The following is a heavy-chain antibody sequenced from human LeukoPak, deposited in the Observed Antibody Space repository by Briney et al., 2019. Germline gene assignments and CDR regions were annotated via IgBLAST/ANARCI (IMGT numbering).Heavy chain of an antibody. D-gene: IGHD6-13*01. Sequence: GGSLRLSCAASGFTFSSYAMSWVRQAPGKGLEWVSAISGRGGSTYYADSVKGRFTISRDNSKNTLYLQMNSLRAEDTAVYYCAKDGSSSWYSFRYFDYWGQGTLVTVSS. CDR3: AKDGSSSWYSFRYFDY. CDR1: GFTFSSYA. J-gene: IGHJ4*02. V-gene: IGHV3-23*01. CDR2: ISGRGGST.